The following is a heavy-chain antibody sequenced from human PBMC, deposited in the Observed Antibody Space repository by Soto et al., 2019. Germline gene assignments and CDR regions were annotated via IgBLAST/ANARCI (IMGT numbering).Heavy chain of an antibody. J-gene: IGHJ3*02. CDR1: GGYIRSRSYC. V-gene: IGHV4-39*01. CDR3: ARRVSCTNGVCYGIGVWAFDI. Sequence: LVMMCVTRTVSGGYIRSRSYCWGMIKQPPGKGLEWIGSIYYSGSTYYNPSLKSRVTISVDTSKNQFSLKLSSVTAADTAVYYCARRVSCTNGVCYGIGVWAFDIWGQGTMVT. CDR2: IYYSGST. D-gene: IGHD2-8*01.